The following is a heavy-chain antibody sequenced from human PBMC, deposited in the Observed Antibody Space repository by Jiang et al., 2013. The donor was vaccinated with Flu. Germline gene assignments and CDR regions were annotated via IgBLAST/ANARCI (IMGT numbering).Heavy chain of an antibody. J-gene: IGHJ1*01. V-gene: IGHV1-69*04. CDR1: GGTFSSYT. Sequence: SGAEVKKPGSSVKVSCKASGGTFSSYTISWVRQAPGQGPEWMGRIIPILGIANYAQKFQGRVTITADKSTSTAYMELSSLRSEDTAVYYCAGNIAAAGKGEYFQHWGQGTLVTVSS. CDR3: AGNIAAAGKGEYFQH. D-gene: IGHD6-13*01. CDR2: IIPILGIA.